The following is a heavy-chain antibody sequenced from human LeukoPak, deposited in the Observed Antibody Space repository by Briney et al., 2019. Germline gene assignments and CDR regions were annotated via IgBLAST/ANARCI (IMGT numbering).Heavy chain of an antibody. J-gene: IGHJ6*02. CDR2: ISYDGNNK. CDR1: GFTFSSYT. CDR3: ARDCQPLLSPTYYYYGMDV. Sequence: GGSLRLSCAASGFTFSSYTMHWARQAPGKGLEWVAVISYDGNNKYYADSVKGRFTISKNTLYLQMNSLRAEDTAVYYCARDCQPLLSPTYYYYGMDVWGQGTTVTVSS. V-gene: IGHV3-30-3*01. D-gene: IGHD2-21*02.